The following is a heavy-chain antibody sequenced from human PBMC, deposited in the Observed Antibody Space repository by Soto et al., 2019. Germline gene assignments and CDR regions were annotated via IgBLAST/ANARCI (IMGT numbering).Heavy chain of an antibody. CDR3: ARQAIFGVIIIAFDI. V-gene: IGHV5-10-1*01. Sequence: PGESLKISCKGSGYSFSSYWITWVRQMPGKGLEWMGRIDPSDSYTNYSPSFQGHVTISADKSISTAYLQWSSLKASDTAMYYCARQAIFGVIIIAFDIWGQGXMVTV. J-gene: IGHJ3*02. CDR1: GYSFSSYW. D-gene: IGHD3-3*01. CDR2: IDPSDSYT.